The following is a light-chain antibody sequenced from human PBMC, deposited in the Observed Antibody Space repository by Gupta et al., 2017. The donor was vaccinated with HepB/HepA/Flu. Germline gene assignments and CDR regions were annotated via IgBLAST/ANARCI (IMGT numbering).Light chain of an antibody. CDR3: SSYIRYSTWV. CDR1: SSDVGNYNF. J-gene: IGLJ3*02. V-gene: IGLV2-23*02. Sequence: QSALTQPASVSGSPGQSITSSCTGTSSDVGNYNFVSWYQQQHPGKAPKLIIFEVSKRPAGLSDRFSGSKSGNTASLTISGLQAEDEADYYCSSYIRYSTWVFGGGTKVTVL. CDR2: EVS.